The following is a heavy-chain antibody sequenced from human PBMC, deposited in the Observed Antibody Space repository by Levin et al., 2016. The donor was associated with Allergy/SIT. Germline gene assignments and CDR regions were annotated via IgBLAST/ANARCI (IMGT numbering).Heavy chain of an antibody. CDR2: INPSGGSA. CDR1: GYTFTDYY. CDR3: ARGDRCSGDCYYWFDP. Sequence: ASVKVSCKASGYTFTDYYIHWVRQAPGQGLEWMGIINPSGGSAKYAQKFQGRVTITADKSTSTVYMELSSLRSEDTAVYYCARGDRCSGDCYYWFDPWGQGTLITVSS. J-gene: IGHJ5*02. D-gene: IGHD2-21*02. V-gene: IGHV1-46*01.